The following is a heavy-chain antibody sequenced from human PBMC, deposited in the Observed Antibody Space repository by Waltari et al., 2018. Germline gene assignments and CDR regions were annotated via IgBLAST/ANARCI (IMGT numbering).Heavy chain of an antibody. Sequence: QMQLQESGPGLVKPSQTLSLTCTVSVSSISSDYYYWNWIRHYPGKGLEWIGYLYESGTTYYNPSLKSQVSISVDTSKNQLSLNLSSVTAADTAVYYCARGLNYYDRSGFYGCDYYDYWGQGTLVTVSS. V-gene: IGHV4-31*01. CDR1: VSSISSDYYY. CDR2: LYESGTT. J-gene: IGHJ4*02. CDR3: ARGLNYYDRSGFYGCDYYDY. D-gene: IGHD3-22*01.